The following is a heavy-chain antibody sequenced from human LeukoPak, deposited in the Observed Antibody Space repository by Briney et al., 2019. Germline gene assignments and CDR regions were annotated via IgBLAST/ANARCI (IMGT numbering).Heavy chain of an antibody. V-gene: IGHV3-21*01. J-gene: IGHJ3*02. D-gene: IGHD1-26*01. Sequence: PGGSLRLSCAASGFTFSSYSMNWVRQAPGKGLEWVSSISSSSSYIYYADSVKGRFTISRDNAKNSLYLQMNSLRAEDTAVYYCARDSRWELDNDAFDIWGQGTMVTVSS. CDR2: ISSSSSYI. CDR1: GFTFSSYS. CDR3: ARDSRWELDNDAFDI.